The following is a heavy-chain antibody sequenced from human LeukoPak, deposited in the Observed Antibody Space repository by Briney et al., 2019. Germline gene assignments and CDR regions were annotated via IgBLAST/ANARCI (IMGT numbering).Heavy chain of an antibody. CDR1: GYTLTELS. Sequence: GASVKVSCKVSGYTLTELSMHWVRQAPGKGLEWMGGFDPEDGETIYAQKFQGRVTMTEDTSTDTAYMELSSLRSEDTAVYYRSAAAGIDAFDIWGQGTMVTVSS. J-gene: IGHJ3*02. V-gene: IGHV1-24*01. CDR2: FDPEDGET. CDR3: SAAAGIDAFDI. D-gene: IGHD6-13*01.